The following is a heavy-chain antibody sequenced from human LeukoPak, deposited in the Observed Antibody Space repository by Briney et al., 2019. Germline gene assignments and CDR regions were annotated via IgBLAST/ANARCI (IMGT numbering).Heavy chain of an antibody. Sequence: SETLSLTCTVSGGSISSYYWSWIRQPVGKGLEYIGRIYPTGSTKYNPSLESRVTMSVDTSKNQFSLKLSSVTAADTAVYYCARLTPTRWFDPWGQGTLVTVSS. CDR1: GGSISSYY. D-gene: IGHD1-14*01. J-gene: IGHJ5*02. V-gene: IGHV4-4*07. CDR2: IYPTGST. CDR3: ARLTPTRWFDP.